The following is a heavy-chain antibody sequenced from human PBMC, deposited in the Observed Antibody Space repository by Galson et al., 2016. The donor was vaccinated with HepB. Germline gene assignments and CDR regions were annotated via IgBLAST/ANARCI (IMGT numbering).Heavy chain of an antibody. D-gene: IGHD7-27*01. V-gene: IGHV3-23*01. CDR2: IVIGGST. CDR1: GFTFNSYA. J-gene: IGHJ4*02. Sequence: SLRLSCAASGFTFNSYAMTWVRQGLGKGLEWVSTIVIGGSTHYTESVKGRFTISRDNAKNTLYLQMDDLRAEDTAVYYCARDHSLAETGPHFDCWGQGALVTVSS. CDR3: ARDHSLAETGPHFDC.